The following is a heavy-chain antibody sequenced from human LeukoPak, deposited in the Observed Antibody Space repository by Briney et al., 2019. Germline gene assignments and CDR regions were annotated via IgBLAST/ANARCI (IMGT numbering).Heavy chain of an antibody. D-gene: IGHD3-22*01. CDR3: ARDRGDSSGYYTAGMDV. Sequence: PSETLSLTCTVSGGSISSGGYYWSWIRQHPGKGLEWIGYIYYSGSTYYNPSLKSRVTISLDTSKNQFSLKLSSVTAADTAVYYCARDRGDSSGYYTAGMDVWGQGTTVTVSS. CDR1: GGSISSGGYY. CDR2: IYYSGST. J-gene: IGHJ6*02. V-gene: IGHV4-31*03.